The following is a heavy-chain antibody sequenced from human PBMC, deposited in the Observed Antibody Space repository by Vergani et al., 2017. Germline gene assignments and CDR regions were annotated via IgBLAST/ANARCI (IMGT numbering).Heavy chain of an antibody. CDR1: GFKFDDYG. Sequence: EVQLVESGGVVVQPGGSLRLSCAASGFKFDDYGMHWVRQVPGKGLELVCFLSWEGFSTYYADSVRGRFTVSRDNNKNSLYLEMTSLGPEDTALYYCASAGDHGVHYFDYWGQGALVTVSS. CDR3: ASAGDHGVHYFDY. V-gene: IGHV3-43D*03. CDR2: LSWEGFST. D-gene: IGHD4-17*01. J-gene: IGHJ4*02.